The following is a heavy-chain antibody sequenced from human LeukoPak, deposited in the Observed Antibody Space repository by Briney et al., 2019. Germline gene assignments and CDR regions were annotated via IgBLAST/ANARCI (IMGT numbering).Heavy chain of an antibody. CDR3: ARDCRGAKQWLGNFDY. V-gene: IGHV3-30*04. D-gene: IGHD6-19*01. CDR2: ISYDGSNK. Sequence: GRSLRLSCAASGFTFSSYAMHWVRQAPGKGLGWVAVISYDGSNKYYADSVKGRFTISRDNSKNTLYLQMNSLRAEDTAVYYCARDCRGAKQWLGNFDYWGQGTLVTVSS. J-gene: IGHJ4*02. CDR1: GFTFSSYA.